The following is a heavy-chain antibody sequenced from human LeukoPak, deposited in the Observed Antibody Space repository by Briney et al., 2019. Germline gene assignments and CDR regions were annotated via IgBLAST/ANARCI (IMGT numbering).Heavy chain of an antibody. CDR2: ISYDGSNK. D-gene: IGHD3-3*02. Sequence: PGGSLRLSCAASGFTFSSYAMHWVRQAPGKGLEWVAVISYDGSNKYYADSVKGRFTISRDNAKNSLYLQMNSLRAEDTAIYYCARIRAGRLPISKDAFDIWGQGTMVIVSS. CDR3: ARIRAGRLPISKDAFDI. J-gene: IGHJ3*02. CDR1: GFTFSSYA. V-gene: IGHV3-30-3*01.